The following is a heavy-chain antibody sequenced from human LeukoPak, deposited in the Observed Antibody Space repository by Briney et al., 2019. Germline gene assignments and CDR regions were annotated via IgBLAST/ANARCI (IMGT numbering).Heavy chain of an antibody. CDR3: ARGYGSNHNAFGF. Sequence: GGSLRLSCAASGFTFSGSGMHWVRRAPGKGLEWVAVMWYDGSRTFHADSVKGRFTVSRDTSKSTLYLQMNSLRADDTAVYYCARGYGSNHNAFGFWGQGTLVTVSS. CDR1: GFTFSGSG. J-gene: IGHJ4*02. D-gene: IGHD2-15*01. CDR2: MWYDGSRT. V-gene: IGHV3-33*01.